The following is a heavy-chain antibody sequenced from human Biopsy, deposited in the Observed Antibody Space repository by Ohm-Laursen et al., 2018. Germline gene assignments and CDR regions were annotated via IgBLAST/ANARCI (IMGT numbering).Heavy chain of an antibody. D-gene: IGHD1-14*01. CDR3: ARDLINPYYFDY. J-gene: IGHJ4*02. V-gene: IGHV1-2*02. CDR1: GYTFSLYH. Sequence: PSVKASCTVSGYTFSLYHIPWVRQAPGQGLEWMRWFNPNSVGTYYAQKFQGRVTMTRDTSVSTAYMELSRLRSDDTAVYYCARDLINPYYFDYWGRETLVTVSS. CDR2: FNPNSVGT.